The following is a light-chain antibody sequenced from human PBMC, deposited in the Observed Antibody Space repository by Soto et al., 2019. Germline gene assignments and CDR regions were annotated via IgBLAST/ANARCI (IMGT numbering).Light chain of an antibody. J-gene: IGKJ2*01. Sequence: DIQLTQSPSFLSASVGDRVTITCRASQGISTYLAWYQQKSGKAPKLLIYVASTLQSGVSSRFSGSGSGTEFTVTISSLQPEDLAIYYCQQLYSYPYTFGQGTKLEI. CDR2: VAS. CDR1: QGISTY. CDR3: QQLYSYPYT. V-gene: IGKV1-9*01.